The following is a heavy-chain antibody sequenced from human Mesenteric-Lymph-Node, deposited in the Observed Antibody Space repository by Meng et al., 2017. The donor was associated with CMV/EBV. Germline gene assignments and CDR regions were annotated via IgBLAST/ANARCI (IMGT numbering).Heavy chain of an antibody. J-gene: IGHJ3*02. CDR1: GFTFSGSA. CDR2: IRSKANSYAT. V-gene: IGHV3-73*01. D-gene: IGHD6-13*01. CDR3: STVLSWGASDI. Sequence: GGSLRLSCAASGFTFSGSAMHWVRQASGKGLEWVGRIRSKANSYATAYAASVKGRFTISRDDSKNTAYLQMNSLKTEDTAVYYCSTVLSWGASDIWGQGTMVTVSS.